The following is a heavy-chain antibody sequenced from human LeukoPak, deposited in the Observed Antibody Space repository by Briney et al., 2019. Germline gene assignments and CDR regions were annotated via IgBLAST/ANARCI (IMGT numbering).Heavy chain of an antibody. D-gene: IGHD3-16*02. J-gene: IGHJ4*02. CDR2: INTDGSST. Sequence: GGSLRLSCAASGFTFDDYTMHWVRQAPGKGLVWVSRINTDGSSTSYADSVKGRFTISRDNAKNTLYLQMNSLRAEDTAVYYCARAGPVWGSYRYIDYWGQGTLVTVSS. V-gene: IGHV3-74*01. CDR1: GFTFDDYT. CDR3: ARAGPVWGSYRYIDY.